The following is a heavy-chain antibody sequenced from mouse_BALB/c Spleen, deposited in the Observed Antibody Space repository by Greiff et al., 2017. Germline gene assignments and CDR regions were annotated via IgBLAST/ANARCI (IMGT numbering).Heavy chain of an antibody. CDR3: ARSYYGYPSYWYFDV. CDR1: GDSITSGY. Sequence: EVKLQESGPSLVKPSQTLSLTCSVTGDSITSGYWNWIRKFPGNKLEYMGYISYSGSTYYNPSLKSRISITRDTSKNQYYLQLNSVTTEDTATYYCARSYYGYPSYWYFDVWGAGTTVTVSS. V-gene: IGHV3-8*02. D-gene: IGHD1-2*01. J-gene: IGHJ1*01. CDR2: ISYSGST.